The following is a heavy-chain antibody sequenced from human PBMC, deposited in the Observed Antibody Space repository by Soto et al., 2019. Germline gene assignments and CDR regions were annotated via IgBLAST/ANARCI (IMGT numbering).Heavy chain of an antibody. CDR3: ARDGRPLGYCSGGSCLDMDV. J-gene: IGHJ6*02. V-gene: IGHV1-18*01. Sequence: ASVKVSCKASGYTFTSYGISWARQAPGQGLEWMGWISAYNGNTTYAQKLQGRVSMTTDTSTSTAYMELRSLRSDDTAVYYCARDGRPLGYCSGGSCLDMDVWGQGTTVTVSS. CDR2: ISAYNGNT. CDR1: GYTFTSYG. D-gene: IGHD2-15*01.